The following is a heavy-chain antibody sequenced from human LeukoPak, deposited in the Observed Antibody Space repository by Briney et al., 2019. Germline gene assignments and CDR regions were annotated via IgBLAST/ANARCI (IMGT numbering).Heavy chain of an antibody. V-gene: IGHV3-21*01. Sequence: TGGSLRLSCAASGFTFSSYSMNWVRQAPGKGLEWVSSISSSSSYIYYADSVKGRFAISRDNAKNSLYLQMNSLRAEDTAVYYCARSPRAWEPLDYWGQGTLVTVSS. J-gene: IGHJ4*02. CDR1: GFTFSSYS. CDR2: ISSSSSYI. D-gene: IGHD1-26*01. CDR3: ARSPRAWEPLDY.